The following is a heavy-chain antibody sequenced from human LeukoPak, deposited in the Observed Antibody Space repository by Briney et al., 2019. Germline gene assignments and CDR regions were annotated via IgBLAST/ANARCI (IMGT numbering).Heavy chain of an antibody. CDR3: ARDHSSGYDIDY. J-gene: IGHJ4*02. V-gene: IGHV3-33*01. CDR1: GFTFSSYG. Sequence: GGSLRLSCAASGFTFSSYGMHWVRQAPGKGLEWVAVIWYDGSNKYYADSVKGRFTISRDNSKNTLYLQMNSLRAEDTAVYYCARDHSSGYDIDYWGQGTLVTVSS. CDR2: IWYDGSNK. D-gene: IGHD3-22*01.